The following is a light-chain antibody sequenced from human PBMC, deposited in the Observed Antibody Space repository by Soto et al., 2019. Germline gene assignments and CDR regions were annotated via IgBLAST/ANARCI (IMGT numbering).Light chain of an antibody. Sequence: DIQMTPSPHTLSASVGERVTITCRASQSISSGLAWYQQKPGKAPKLLSYKASSLDSGVPSRFSGSGSGTEFALTISSLQLDDFATYYCQEYNSYYTWTFGQGTKVEIK. V-gene: IGKV1-5*03. CDR1: QSISSG. CDR2: KAS. CDR3: QEYNSYYTWT. J-gene: IGKJ1*01.